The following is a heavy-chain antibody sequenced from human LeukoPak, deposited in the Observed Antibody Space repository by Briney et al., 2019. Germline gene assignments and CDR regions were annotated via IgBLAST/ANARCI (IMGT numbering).Heavy chain of an antibody. CDR3: ARVIGGSYVPTDGVWFDP. CDR1: GFTFDDYG. D-gene: IGHD1-26*01. J-gene: IGHJ5*02. CDR2: INWNGGST. Sequence: PGGSLRLSCAASGFTFDDYGMSWVRQAPGKGLEWVSGINWNGGSTGYADSVKGRFTISRDNAKNSLYLQMNSLRAEDTALYYCARVIGGSYVPTDGVWFDPWGQGTLVTVSS. V-gene: IGHV3-20*04.